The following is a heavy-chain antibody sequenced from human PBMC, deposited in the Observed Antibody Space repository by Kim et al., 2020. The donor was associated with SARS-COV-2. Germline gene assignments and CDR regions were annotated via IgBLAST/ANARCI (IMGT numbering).Heavy chain of an antibody. CDR1: GFTFSSYE. Sequence: GGSLRLSCAASGFTFSSYEMTWVRQAPGKGLEWVSYLTSSGYTTYYADSVKGRFTISRDNAKNSLYLQMNSLRAEDTAVYYCARSQGSSYGYEEVWGQGT. CDR3: ARSQGSSYGYEEV. V-gene: IGHV3-48*03. J-gene: IGHJ4*02. D-gene: IGHD5-18*01. CDR2: LTSSGYTT.